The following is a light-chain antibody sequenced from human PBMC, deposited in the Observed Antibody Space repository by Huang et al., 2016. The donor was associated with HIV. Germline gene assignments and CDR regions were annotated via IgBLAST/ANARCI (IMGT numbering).Light chain of an antibody. CDR2: SGS. Sequence: DIVMIQSPLSLSVTPGEAASISFRSSQRLLHGNGYNYLEWYLQKPGQSPQLLIYSGSDRAPGVPARFSASGSGTDFSLTISSVEAEDIGIYYCMQSLQTPGTFGQGTRLDIK. J-gene: IGKJ5*01. CDR3: MQSLQTPGT. CDR1: QRLLHGNGYNY. V-gene: IGKV2-28*01.